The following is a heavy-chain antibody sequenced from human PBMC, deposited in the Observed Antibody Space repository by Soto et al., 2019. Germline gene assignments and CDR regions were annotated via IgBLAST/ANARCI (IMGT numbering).Heavy chain of an antibody. Sequence: QITLKECGPTLVKPTQTLTLTCTFSGFSLSTSGVGVGWIRQPPGKALERLALIYWDDDKRYSPSLKSRLTTSKDTSKNHVVLTITNMDPVDPATYDYAHRGGGYGYGSHDAYYYGMDVWGQGTTVTVSS. D-gene: IGHD5-18*01. J-gene: IGHJ6*02. CDR2: IYWDDDK. V-gene: IGHV2-5*02. CDR3: AHRGGGYGYGSHDAYYYGMDV. CDR1: GFSLSTSGVG.